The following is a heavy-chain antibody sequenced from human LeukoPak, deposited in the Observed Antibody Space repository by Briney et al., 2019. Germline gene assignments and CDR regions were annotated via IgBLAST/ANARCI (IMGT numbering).Heavy chain of an antibody. CDR2: LSCDGRKK. CDR1: GFTFSSYG. D-gene: IGHD3-22*01. CDR3: AKDFSYDGTGYQDY. Sequence: GGPLRLSCAASGFTFSSYGMHWVRRAPGKGLEGVAVLSCDGRKKYYADSVKGRFTISRDNSKNTLYLQLNSLRAEDTAVYYCAKDFSYDGTGYQDYWGQGTLVTVAT. V-gene: IGHV3-30*18. J-gene: IGHJ4*02.